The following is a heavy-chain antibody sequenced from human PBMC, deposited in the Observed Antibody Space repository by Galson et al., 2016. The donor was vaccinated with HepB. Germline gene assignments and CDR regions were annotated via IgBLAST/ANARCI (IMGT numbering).Heavy chain of an antibody. CDR2: INYSGSNT. V-gene: IGHV3-23*01. CDR1: GFTFRSYD. Sequence: SLRLSCAVSGFTFRSYDMSWVRQAPGKGLEWVSGINYSGSNTYYADSVKGRFTISRDNSKNTLYLQMNSLRVEDSAVYYCAKGKRYFDSGSYYVDYWGQGTLVTVSS. J-gene: IGHJ4*02. CDR3: AKGKRYFDSGSYYVDY. D-gene: IGHD3-10*01.